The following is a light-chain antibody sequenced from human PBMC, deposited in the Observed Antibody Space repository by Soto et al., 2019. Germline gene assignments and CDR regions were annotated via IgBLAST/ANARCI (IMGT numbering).Light chain of an antibody. Sequence: QSVLTQPPSVSGAPGQRVTISCTGSSSNIGANYDVHWYQQRPGSAPKLLIFANTNRPSGVPDRFSGSKSGTSASLAITGLQAEDEGDYYCQSYDNTLSPRYVFGTGTKVTVL. CDR1: SSNIGANYD. V-gene: IGLV1-40*01. J-gene: IGLJ1*01. CDR2: ANT. CDR3: QSYDNTLSPRYV.